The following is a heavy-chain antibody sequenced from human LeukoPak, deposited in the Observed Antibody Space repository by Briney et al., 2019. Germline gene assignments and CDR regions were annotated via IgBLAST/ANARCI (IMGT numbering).Heavy chain of an antibody. CDR1: GGSISSHY. V-gene: IGHV4-59*11. Sequence: SETLSLTCVVSGGSISSHYWIWIRQPPGKGLEWIGYISFSGYTNYNPSLNNRVIISVDTSNSQFSLRLSSVTAADTAVYYCARSERRAQKDTYYNHYYYMDVWGKGTTVTVSS. D-gene: IGHD6-25*01. CDR3: ARSERRAQKDTYYNHYYYMDV. J-gene: IGHJ6*03. CDR2: ISFSGYT.